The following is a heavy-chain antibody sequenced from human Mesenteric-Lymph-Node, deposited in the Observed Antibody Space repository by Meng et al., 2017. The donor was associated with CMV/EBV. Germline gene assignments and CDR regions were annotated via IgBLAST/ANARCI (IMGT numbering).Heavy chain of an antibody. J-gene: IGHJ4*02. V-gene: IGHV3-21*01. Sequence: GGSLRLSCAASGFTFSSYSMNWVRQAPGKGLEWVSLIDSTGRHMYYGDSVRGRFTISRDNAKNSVYLQMNSLRADDTAVYYCARDPIVGASHFEYWGPGTLVTVSS. CDR2: IDSTGRHM. CDR3: ARDPIVGASHFEY. CDR1: GFTFSSYS. D-gene: IGHD1-26*01.